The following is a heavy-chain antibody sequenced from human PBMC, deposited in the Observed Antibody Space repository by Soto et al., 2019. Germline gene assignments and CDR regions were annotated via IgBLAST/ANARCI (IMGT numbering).Heavy chain of an antibody. J-gene: IGHJ3*02. D-gene: IGHD5-12*01. CDR3: GRDERYTWLSGGGLDAFDI. CDR2: IYYSGST. CDR1: GGSISSYY. V-gene: IGHV4-59*01. Sequence: SETLSLTCTVSGGSISSYYWSWIRQPPGKGLEWIGYIYYSGSTNYNPSLKSRVTISVDTSKNQFSLKLSSVTAADTAVYYCGRDERYTWLSGGGLDAFDIWGQGTMVTVSS.